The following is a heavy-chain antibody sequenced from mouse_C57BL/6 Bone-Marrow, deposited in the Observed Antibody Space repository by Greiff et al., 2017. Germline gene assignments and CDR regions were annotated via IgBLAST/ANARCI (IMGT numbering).Heavy chain of an antibody. V-gene: IGHV10-1*01. CDR2: IRSKSNNYAT. CDR1: GFSFNTYA. CDR3: VRQGE. J-gene: IGHJ3*02. Sequence: EVKLVESGGGLVQPKGSLKLSCAASGFSFNTYAMNWVRQAPGKGLEWVARIRSKSNNYATHYADSVKDRFTISRDDSESMLYLQMNNLKAEDTAMYYCVRQGEWGQGTLVTVSA.